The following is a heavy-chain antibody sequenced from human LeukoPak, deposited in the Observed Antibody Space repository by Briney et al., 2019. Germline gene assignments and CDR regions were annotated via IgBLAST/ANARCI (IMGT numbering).Heavy chain of an antibody. CDR1: GGSISSYY. CDR3: ARDRSNYDILTGPAYGMDV. Sequence: SETLSLTCTVSGGSISSYYWSWIRQPPGKGLEWIGYIYYSGSTNYNPSLKSRVTISVDTSKNQFSLKLSSVTAADTAVYYCARDRSNYDILTGPAYGMDVRGQGTTVTVSS. CDR2: IYYSGST. D-gene: IGHD3-9*01. V-gene: IGHV4-59*01. J-gene: IGHJ6*02.